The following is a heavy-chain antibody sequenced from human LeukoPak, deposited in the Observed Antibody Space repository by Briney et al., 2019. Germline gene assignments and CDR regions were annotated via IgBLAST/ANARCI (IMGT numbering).Heavy chain of an antibody. J-gene: IGHJ6*02. V-gene: IGHV3-23*01. CDR3: ARDRIVGATSLGYYYGMDV. D-gene: IGHD1-26*01. CDR2: INSGGVST. Sequence: PGGSLRLSCAASGFTFSSCAMSWVRQAPGKGLEWVSTINSGGVSTFYADSVKGRFTISRDNSKNTLYLQMNSLRAEDTAVYYCARDRIVGATSLGYYYGMDVWGQGTTVTVSS. CDR1: GFTFSSCA.